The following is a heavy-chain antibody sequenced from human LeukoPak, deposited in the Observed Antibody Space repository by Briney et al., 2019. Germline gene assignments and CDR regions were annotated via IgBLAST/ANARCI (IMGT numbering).Heavy chain of an antibody. CDR1: RFTFSSYA. D-gene: IGHD6-13*01. V-gene: IGHV3-23*01. CDR2: ISGNGGGT. J-gene: IGHJ4*02. CDR3: AKSFGYGRSWFDY. Sequence: GGSLRLSCAASRFTFSSYAMSWARPAPGKGLAWVSGISGNGGGTYYADSVKGRFTISRDNSKNTLYVQLNSRRAGDTAVYYCAKSFGYGRSWFDYWGQRTLVTVA.